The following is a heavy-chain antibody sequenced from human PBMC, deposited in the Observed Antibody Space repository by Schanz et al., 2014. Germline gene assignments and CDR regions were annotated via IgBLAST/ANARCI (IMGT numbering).Heavy chain of an antibody. J-gene: IGHJ6*02. V-gene: IGHV3-7*01. CDR3: ARGLIVGDGQHFYFSYGLDV. D-gene: IGHD1-26*01. CDR1: GFNFSSHW. Sequence: DVQLVESGGTLVRPGGSLRLSCAASGFNFSSHWMTWVRQAPGRGLEWVANIRQDVRAKYYVDSVKARFTISRDNIASSLFLQMNSLRAEDSAVYYCARGLIVGDGQHFYFSYGLDVWGQGTTVTVSS. CDR2: IRQDVRAK.